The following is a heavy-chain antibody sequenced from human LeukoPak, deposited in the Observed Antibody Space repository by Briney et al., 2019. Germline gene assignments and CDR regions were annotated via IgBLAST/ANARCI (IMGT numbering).Heavy chain of an antibody. V-gene: IGHV3-30-3*01. J-gene: IGHJ4*02. CDR3: ARAPGVAQPAGYYLDY. Sequence: GRSLRLSCAASGFTFSSYAMHWVRQAPGKGLDWVAVISYDGNYEYYADSVKGRFTISRDNSKNTLNLQMNRLRAEDTAVYYCARAPGVAQPAGYYLDYWGQGTLVTVSS. CDR1: GFTFSSYA. CDR2: ISYDGNYE. D-gene: IGHD1-1*01.